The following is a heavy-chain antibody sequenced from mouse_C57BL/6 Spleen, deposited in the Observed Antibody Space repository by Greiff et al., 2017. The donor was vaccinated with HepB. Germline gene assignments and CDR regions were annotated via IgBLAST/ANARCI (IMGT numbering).Heavy chain of an antibody. D-gene: IGHD1-1*01. CDR3: AREGKGIYYYGSSYEMDY. V-gene: IGHV14-2*01. CDR2: IDPEDGET. CDR1: GFNIKDYY. Sequence: VQLKESGAELVKPGASVKLSCTASGFNIKDYYMHWVKQRTEQGLEWIGRIDPEDGETKYAPKFQGKATITADTSSNTAYLQLSSLTSEDTAVYYCAREGKGIYYYGSSYEMDYWGQGTSVTVSS. J-gene: IGHJ4*01.